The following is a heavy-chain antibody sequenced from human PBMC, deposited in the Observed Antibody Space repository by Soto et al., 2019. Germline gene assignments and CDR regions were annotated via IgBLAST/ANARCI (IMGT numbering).Heavy chain of an antibody. Sequence: QVQLQESGPGLVKPSETLSLTCSVSGGSASSGTYYWSWIRQPPGKGLEWIGNIYYSGSTNYNPSLKSRFTLSIDTSQNLFSLKLTSVTAADTAVYYCARDRYDILTGYAFDIWGQGTLFTVSS. CDR2: IYYSGST. V-gene: IGHV4-61*01. D-gene: IGHD3-9*01. J-gene: IGHJ3*02. CDR1: GGSASSGTYY. CDR3: ARDRYDILTGYAFDI.